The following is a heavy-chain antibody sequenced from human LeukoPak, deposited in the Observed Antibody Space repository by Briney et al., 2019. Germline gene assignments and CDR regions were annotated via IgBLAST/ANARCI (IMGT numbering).Heavy chain of an antibody. V-gene: IGHV4-59*08. J-gene: IGHJ2*01. D-gene: IGHD6-19*01. CDR2: IYYSGST. CDR3: ASLHSRGWYGYFDL. Sequence: SSETLSLTCTVSGGSISSYYWSWIRQPPGKGLEWIGYIYYSGSTNYNPSLKSRVTISVDTSKNQFSLKLSSVTAADTAVYYCASLHSRGWYGYFDLWGRGTLVTVSS. CDR1: GGSISSYY.